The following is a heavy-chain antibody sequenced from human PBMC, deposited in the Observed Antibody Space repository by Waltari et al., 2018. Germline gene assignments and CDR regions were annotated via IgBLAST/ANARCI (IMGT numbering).Heavy chain of an antibody. V-gene: IGHV3-74*01. CDR3: ARGTGQWFGENYHYYYALDV. CDR1: GFTFSSYW. Sequence: EVQLVESGGGLVQPGGSLRLSCAASGFTFSSYWMQWVRQAPGKGLVVVSLISSDGSSTNYADSVKGRFTISRDNTKNTLYLQMNSLRAEDTAVYYCARGTGQWFGENYHYYYALDVWGQGTTVTVSS. J-gene: IGHJ6*02. CDR2: ISSDGSST. D-gene: IGHD3-10*01.